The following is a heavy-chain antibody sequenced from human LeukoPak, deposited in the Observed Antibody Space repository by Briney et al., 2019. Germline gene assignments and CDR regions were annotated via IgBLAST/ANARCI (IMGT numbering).Heavy chain of an antibody. CDR3: AGAGGYSSGWSRFDY. Sequence: GGSLRLSCAASGFTFSSYAMSWVRQAPGKGLEWLSYISSSSSTIYYADSVKGRFTISRDNAKNSLYLQMNSLRAEDTAVYYCAGAGGYSSGWSRFDYWGQGALVTVSS. CDR2: ISSSSSTI. D-gene: IGHD6-19*01. J-gene: IGHJ4*02. CDR1: GFTFSSYA. V-gene: IGHV3-48*01.